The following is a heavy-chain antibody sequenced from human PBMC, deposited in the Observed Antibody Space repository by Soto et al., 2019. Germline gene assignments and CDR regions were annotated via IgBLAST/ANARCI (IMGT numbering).Heavy chain of an antibody. J-gene: IGHJ6*02. CDR3: ARVKRGYYYYDSSGYRTSAADMDV. CDR1: GGSISSYY. D-gene: IGHD3-22*01. CDR2: IYYSGST. Sequence: SETLSLTCTVSGGSISSYYWSWIRQPPGKGLEWIGYIYYSGSTNYNPSLKSRVTISVDTSKNQFSLKLSSVTAADTAVYYCARVKRGYYYYDSSGYRTSAADMDVWGQGTTVTV. V-gene: IGHV4-59*01.